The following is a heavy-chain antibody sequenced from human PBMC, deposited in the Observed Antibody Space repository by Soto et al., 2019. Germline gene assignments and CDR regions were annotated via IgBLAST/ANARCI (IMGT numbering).Heavy chain of an antibody. Sequence: GGSLRLSCAASGFTFSSYAMSWVRQAPGKGLEWVSAISGSGGSTYYAHSVKGRFTISRDNSKDTLYLQMNSLRAEDTAVYYCAKGGEDYFDYWGQGTLVTVSS. CDR3: AKGGEDYFDY. CDR2: ISGSGGST. J-gene: IGHJ4*02. D-gene: IGHD3-10*01. CDR1: GFTFSSYA. V-gene: IGHV3-23*01.